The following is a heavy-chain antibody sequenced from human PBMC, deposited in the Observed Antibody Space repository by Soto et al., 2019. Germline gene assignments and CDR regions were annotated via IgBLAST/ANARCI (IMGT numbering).Heavy chain of an antibody. Sequence: SCKASGYTSTSYAMHWVRQAPGQRLEWMGWINAGNGNTKYSQKFQGRVTITRDTSASTAYMELSSLRSEDTAVYYCARDTFGYCSSTSCYTGLDYWGQGTLVTSPQ. CDR1: GYTSTSYA. CDR3: ARDTFGYCSSTSCYTGLDY. CDR2: INAGNGNT. D-gene: IGHD2-2*02. V-gene: IGHV1-3*01. J-gene: IGHJ4*02.